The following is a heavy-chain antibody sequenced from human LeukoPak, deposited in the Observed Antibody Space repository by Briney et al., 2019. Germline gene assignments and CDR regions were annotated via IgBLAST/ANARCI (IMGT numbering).Heavy chain of an antibody. D-gene: IGHD3-22*01. CDR3: ARENENAYDSSGYPYFDY. CDR2: IYHSGST. Sequence: SETLSLTCAVSGGSISSSNWWSWVRRPPGKGLEWIGEIYHSGSTNYNPSLKSRVAISVDKSKNQFSLKLSSVTAADTAVYYCARENENAYDSSGYPYFDYWGQGTLVTVSS. V-gene: IGHV4-4*02. J-gene: IGHJ4*02. CDR1: GGSISSSNW.